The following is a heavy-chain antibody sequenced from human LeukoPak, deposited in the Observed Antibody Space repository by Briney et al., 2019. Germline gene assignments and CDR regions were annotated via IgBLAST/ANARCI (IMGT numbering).Heavy chain of an antibody. J-gene: IGHJ4*02. CDR3: AKAGSGWYYSFDS. V-gene: IGHV3-53*01. D-gene: IGHD6-19*01. CDR2: IYSGGST. Sequence: GGSLRLSCAASGFTVSSNYMSWVRQAPGKGLEWVSVIYSGGSTYYADSVKGRFTISRDNSKKTLYLQMSSLRAEDAAVYYCAKAGSGWYYSFDSWGQGTLVTVSS. CDR1: GFTVSSNY.